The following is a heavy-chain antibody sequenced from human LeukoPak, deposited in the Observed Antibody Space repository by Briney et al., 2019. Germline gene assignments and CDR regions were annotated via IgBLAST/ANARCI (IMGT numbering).Heavy chain of an antibody. CDR1: GFTFSSHA. J-gene: IGHJ4*02. Sequence: GGSLRLSCAASGFTFSSHAMSWGRHAPGKGLEWVSAISGSGGSTYYADSVKSRFTIYRDNSKDALYLQMNSLRAEDTAVYYCAKDPGVLAAAGAFDYWGQGTLVSVSS. V-gene: IGHV3-23*01. D-gene: IGHD6-13*01. CDR3: AKDPGVLAAAGAFDY. CDR2: ISGSGGST.